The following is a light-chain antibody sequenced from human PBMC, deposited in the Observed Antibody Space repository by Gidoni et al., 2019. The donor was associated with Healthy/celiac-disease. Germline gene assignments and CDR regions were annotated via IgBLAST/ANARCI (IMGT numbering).Light chain of an antibody. CDR2: GAS. CDR3: QQYNNWRT. V-gene: IGKV3-15*01. CDR1: QSVSSN. Sequence: EIVMTQSPATLSVSPGERATLSCRASQSVSSNLAWYQQKPGQAPRLLIYGASTRATGIPARFSGSGSGTEFTLTISSLQSEDFAVYYCQQYNNWRTFGQXTKLEIQ. J-gene: IGKJ2*01.